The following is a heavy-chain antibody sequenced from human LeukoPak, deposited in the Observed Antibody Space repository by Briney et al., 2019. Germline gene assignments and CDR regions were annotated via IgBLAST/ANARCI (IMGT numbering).Heavy chain of an antibody. CDR1: GFTFSSYW. J-gene: IGHJ3*02. Sequence: GGSLRLSCAASGFTFSSYWMSWVRQAPGKGLEWVANIKQDGSEKYYVDSVKGRLTISRDNAKNSLFLQMNSLRAEDTAVYYCARNRAEAGTGLGAFDIWGRGTMVTVSS. CDR2: IKQDGSEK. CDR3: ARNRAEAGTGLGAFDI. D-gene: IGHD6-19*01. V-gene: IGHV3-7*01.